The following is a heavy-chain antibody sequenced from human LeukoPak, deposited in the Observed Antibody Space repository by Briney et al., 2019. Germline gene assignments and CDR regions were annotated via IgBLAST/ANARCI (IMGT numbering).Heavy chain of an antibody. CDR3: ARDTMVRGIMPIFDP. Sequence: GGSLRLSCAASGFTFSSYSMNWVRQAPGKGLEGVSSISSSSSYIYYADSVKGRFTISRDNAKNSLYLQMNSLRAEDTAVYYCARDTMVRGIMPIFDPWGQGTLVTVSS. CDR1: GFTFSSYS. J-gene: IGHJ5*02. CDR2: ISSSSSYI. V-gene: IGHV3-21*01. D-gene: IGHD3-10*01.